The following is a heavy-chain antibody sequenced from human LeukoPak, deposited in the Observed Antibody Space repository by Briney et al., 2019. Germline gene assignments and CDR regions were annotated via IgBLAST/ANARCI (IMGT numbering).Heavy chain of an antibody. J-gene: IGHJ4*02. CDR3: AFFDGSADY. V-gene: IGHV4-38-2*02. D-gene: IGHD3-10*01. Sequence: SETLSLTCTVSGYSISSGYYWGWIRQPPGKGLEWIGYIYYSGSTNYNPSLKSRVTISVDTSKNQFSLKLSSVTAADTAVYYCAFFDGSADYWGQGTLVTVSS. CDR2: IYYSGST. CDR1: GYSISSGYY.